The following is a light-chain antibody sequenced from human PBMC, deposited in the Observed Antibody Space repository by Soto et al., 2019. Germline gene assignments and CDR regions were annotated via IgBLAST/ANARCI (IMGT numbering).Light chain of an antibody. Sequence: DVQLTQSPSSVFASVGDRITITCRASQGVRNWLAWYQLRPGKAPKLLIYAASSLQGVVPSRFSGSGFGTDFTLTIAGLEAEDFATYFCQQANSFPLTFGGGTRVE. V-gene: IGKV1D-12*01. J-gene: IGKJ4*01. CDR1: QGVRNW. CDR3: QQANSFPLT. CDR2: AAS.